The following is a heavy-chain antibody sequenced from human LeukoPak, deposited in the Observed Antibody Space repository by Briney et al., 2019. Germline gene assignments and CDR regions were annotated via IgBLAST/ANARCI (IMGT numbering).Heavy chain of an antibody. CDR2: IYYRGST. CDR1: GGSISSHY. V-gene: IGHV4-59*11. CDR3: ATSPGYGDDYFDY. Sequence: SETLSLTCSVSGGSISSHYWSWIRQPPGKGLEWIGYIYYRGSTNYNPSLKSRVTIPVDTSKNQFSLKLSSVTAADTAVYYCATSPGYGDDYFDYWGQGTLVTVSS. J-gene: IGHJ4*02. D-gene: IGHD4-17*01.